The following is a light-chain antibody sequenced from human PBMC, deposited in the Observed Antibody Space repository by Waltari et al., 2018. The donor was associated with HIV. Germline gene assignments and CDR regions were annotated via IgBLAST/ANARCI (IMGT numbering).Light chain of an antibody. J-gene: IGLJ2*01. Sequence: QSALTQPASVSGSPGQSITISCTGTSSDIDGYNYVSWDQQHPGKAPKLMIYDVSNRPSGLSNRFSGSKSGNTASLTISGLQAEDEADYYCSSYTSSSTKVFGGGTKLIVL. CDR2: DVS. CDR3: SSYTSSSTKV. V-gene: IGLV2-14*03. CDR1: SSDIDGYNY.